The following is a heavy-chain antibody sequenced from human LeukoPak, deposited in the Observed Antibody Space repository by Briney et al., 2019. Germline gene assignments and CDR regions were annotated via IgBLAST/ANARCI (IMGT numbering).Heavy chain of an antibody. CDR2: IYYSGST. Sequence: SETLSLTCVFSGGSISSSSYYWGWTRQPPGKGLEWIGSIYYSGSTYYNPSIKSRVTISVDTSKKQFSLKLSSVTAADTAVYYCARRGYSSRPFDYWGQGTLVTVSS. CDR1: GGSISSSSYY. D-gene: IGHD6-13*01. CDR3: ARRGYSSRPFDY. V-gene: IGHV4-39*01. J-gene: IGHJ4*02.